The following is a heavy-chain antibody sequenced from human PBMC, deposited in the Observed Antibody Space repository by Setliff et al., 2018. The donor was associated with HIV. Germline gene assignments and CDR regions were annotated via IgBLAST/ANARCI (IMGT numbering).Heavy chain of an antibody. J-gene: IGHJ4*02. V-gene: IGHV4-59*11. CDR3: ARLHGDFYFDL. Sequence: SETLSLTCTVSGGSISSQYWSWIRQTPGKGLESIGYVYNSGGTDYNPSLKSRVTISVDTSKNQFSLRLSSVTAADTAVYYCARLHGDFYFDLWGQGTLVTVSS. CDR1: GGSISSQY. D-gene: IGHD4-17*01. CDR2: VYNSGGT.